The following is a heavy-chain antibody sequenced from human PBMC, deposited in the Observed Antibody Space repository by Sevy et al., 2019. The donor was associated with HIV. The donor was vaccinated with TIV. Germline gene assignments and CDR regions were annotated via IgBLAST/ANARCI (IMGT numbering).Heavy chain of an antibody. CDR3: ARALGSSSWYGGYYFDY. CDR1: GDSVSSNSAA. V-gene: IGHV6-1*01. D-gene: IGHD6-13*01. Sequence: QSQTLSLTCAISGDSVSSNSAAWNWIRQSPSRGLEWLGRTYYRSKWYNDYAVSVKSRITINPDTPKNQFSLQLNSVTPKDTAVYYCARALGSSSWYGGYYFDYWGQGTLVTVSS. J-gene: IGHJ4*02. CDR2: TYYRSKWYN.